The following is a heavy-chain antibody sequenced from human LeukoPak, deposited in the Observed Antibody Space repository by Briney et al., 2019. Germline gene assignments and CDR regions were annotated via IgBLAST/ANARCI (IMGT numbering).Heavy chain of an antibody. D-gene: IGHD3-3*01. CDR2: IWYDGSNK. CDR3: ARDLEGRKYYDFWSGYYGWDYYYGMDV. J-gene: IGHJ6*02. V-gene: IGHV3-33*01. CDR1: GFTFSSYG. Sequence: GGSLRLSCAASGFTFSSYGMHWVRQAPGKGLGWVAVIWYDGSNKYYADSVKGRFTISRDNSKNTLYLQMNSLRAEDTAVYYCARDLEGRKYYDFWSGYYGWDYYYGMDVWGQGTTVTVSS.